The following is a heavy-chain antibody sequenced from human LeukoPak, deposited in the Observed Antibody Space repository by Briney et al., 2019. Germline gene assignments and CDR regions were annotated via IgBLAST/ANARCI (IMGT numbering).Heavy chain of an antibody. J-gene: IGHJ6*02. CDR2: INPSGGST. CDR3: ARGINYGDYRTPHPRYYYYGMDV. CDR1: GYTFTSYY. V-gene: IGHV1-46*01. D-gene: IGHD4-17*01. Sequence: VASVKVSCKASGYTFTSYYMHWVRQAPGQGLEWMGIINPSGGSTSYAQKFQGRVTMTRDTSTSTVYMELSSLRSEDTAVYYCARGINYGDYRTPHPRYYYYGMDVWGQGTTVTVSS.